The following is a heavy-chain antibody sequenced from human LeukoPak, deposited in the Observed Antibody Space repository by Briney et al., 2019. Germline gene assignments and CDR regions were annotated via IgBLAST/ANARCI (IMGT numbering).Heavy chain of an antibody. V-gene: IGHV4-34*01. CDR3: AKGHRYSSGWYWGHWFDP. Sequence: SETLSLTCAVYGGSFSDYYWTWIRQPPGKGLEWIGEINHSGSTNYNPSLKSRVTISVDTSKKQFFLRLSSVTAADTAVYYCAKGHRYSSGWYWGHWFDPWGQGTLVTVSS. D-gene: IGHD6-19*01. CDR2: INHSGST. CDR1: GGSFSDYY. J-gene: IGHJ5*02.